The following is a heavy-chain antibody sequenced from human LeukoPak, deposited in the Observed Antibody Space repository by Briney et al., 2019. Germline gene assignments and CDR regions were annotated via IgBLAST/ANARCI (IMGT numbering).Heavy chain of an antibody. CDR1: GFTFSSYA. CDR3: AKLGYSGYDPKDY. Sequence: GGSLRLSCVASGFTFSSYAMSWVRQAPGKGLEWVSGISGSTYYADSVKGRFTISRDNSKSTLYLQMNSLRAEDTAVYYCAKLGYSGYDPKDYWGQGTLVTVSS. D-gene: IGHD5-12*01. J-gene: IGHJ4*02. CDR2: ISGST. V-gene: IGHV3-23*01.